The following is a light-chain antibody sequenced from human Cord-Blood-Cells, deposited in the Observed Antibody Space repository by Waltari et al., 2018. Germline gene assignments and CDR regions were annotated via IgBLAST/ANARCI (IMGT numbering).Light chain of an antibody. J-gene: IGKJ4*01. V-gene: IGKV1-39*01. Sequence: DIQMTQTPFSLSASVGERVAITCRASQSLSSYLNWYQQKPGKAPKLLIYAASSLKSGVPSRFSGSRSGTDFTLTISSLQPEDFATYYCQQSYSTPLTFGGGTKVDI. CDR2: AAS. CDR1: QSLSSY. CDR3: QQSYSTPLT.